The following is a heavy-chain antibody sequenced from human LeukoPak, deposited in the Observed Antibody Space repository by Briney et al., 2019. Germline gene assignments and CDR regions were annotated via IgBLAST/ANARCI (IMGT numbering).Heavy chain of an antibody. V-gene: IGHV4-59*01. CDR2: IYYSGST. CDR1: GGSISSYY. Sequence: PSETLSLTCTVSGGSISSYYWSWIRQPPGKGLGWIGYIYYSGSTNYNPSLKSRVTISVDTSKNQFSLKLSSVTAADTAVYYCARRNDGMDVWGQGTTVTVSS. J-gene: IGHJ6*02. CDR3: ARRNDGMDV. D-gene: IGHD1-1*01.